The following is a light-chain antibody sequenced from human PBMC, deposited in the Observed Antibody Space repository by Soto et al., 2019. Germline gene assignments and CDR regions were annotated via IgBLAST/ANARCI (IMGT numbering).Light chain of an antibody. CDR1: QTISSTY. V-gene: IGKV3-20*01. CDR2: AAS. Sequence: EIVLTQSPGTLSLSPGDRATLSCRASQTISSTYLAWYQQKPGQAHRLLIYAASTRATGIPDRFSGSGSGTDFTLTISRLEPEDFAVYYCQQYGSSPKTFGQGTKVEI. CDR3: QQYGSSPKT. J-gene: IGKJ1*01.